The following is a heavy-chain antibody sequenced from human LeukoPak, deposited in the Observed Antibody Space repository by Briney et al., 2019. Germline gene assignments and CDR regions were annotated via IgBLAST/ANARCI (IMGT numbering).Heavy chain of an antibody. D-gene: IGHD3-10*01. CDR1: GFTFSTYA. J-gene: IGHJ4*02. CDR3: AKDRGFGEYFPFFY. CDR2: ISGSGGST. Sequence: GGSLRLSCAASGFTFSTYAMSWVPQTPEKGLEWVSAISGSGGSTYYADSVKGRFTISRDNSKITLYLQMNSLRAEDTAVYYCAKDRGFGEYFPFFYWGQGTLVTVSS. V-gene: IGHV3-23*01.